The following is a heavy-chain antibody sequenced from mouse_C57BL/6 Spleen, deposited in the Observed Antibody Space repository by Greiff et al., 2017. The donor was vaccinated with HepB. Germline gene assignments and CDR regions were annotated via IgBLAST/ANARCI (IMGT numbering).Heavy chain of an antibody. V-gene: IGHV5-6*01. D-gene: IGHD2-14*01. CDR1: GFTFSSYG. CDR3: ARGRIGNNYAMDY. CDR2: ISSGGSYT. Sequence: EVQWVESGGDSVKPGGSLKLSCAASGFTFSSYGMSWVRQTPDKRLEWVATISSGGSYTYYPDSVKGRFTISRDNAKNTLYLQMSSLKSEDTAMYYCARGRIGNNYAMDYWGQGTSVTVSS. J-gene: IGHJ4*01.